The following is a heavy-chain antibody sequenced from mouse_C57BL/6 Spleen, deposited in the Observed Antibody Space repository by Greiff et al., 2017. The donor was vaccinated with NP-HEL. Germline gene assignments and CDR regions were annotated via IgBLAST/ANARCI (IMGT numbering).Heavy chain of an antibody. V-gene: IGHV14-4*01. Sequence: VQLQQSGAELVRPGASVKLSCTASGFNIKDDYMHWVKQRPEQGLEWIGWIDPENGDTEYASKFQGKATITADTSSNTVYLQLSSLTSEDTAVYYCTNFPHYYGSSFDYWGQGTTLTVSS. J-gene: IGHJ2*01. CDR1: GFNIKDDY. D-gene: IGHD1-1*01. CDR3: TNFPHYYGSSFDY. CDR2: IDPENGDT.